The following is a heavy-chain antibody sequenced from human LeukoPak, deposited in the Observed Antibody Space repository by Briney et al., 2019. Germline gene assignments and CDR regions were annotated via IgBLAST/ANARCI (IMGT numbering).Heavy chain of an antibody. V-gene: IGHV3-23*01. D-gene: IGHD5-18*01. CDR1: GFTFINYA. CDR3: ARDSASYGRFDY. J-gene: IGHJ4*02. CDR2: ISGSGSST. Sequence: GGSLRLSCAASGFTFINYAMSWGRQAPGKGLEWVSVISGSGSSTYYADSVKGRFTISRDDSKNTLYLQMNSLRAEDTAVYFCARDSASYGRFDYWGKRTLVSVSS.